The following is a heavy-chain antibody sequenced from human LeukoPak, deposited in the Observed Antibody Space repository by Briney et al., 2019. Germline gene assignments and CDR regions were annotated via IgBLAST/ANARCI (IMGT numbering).Heavy chain of an antibody. CDR3: ARPSINYYDSSGYPY. D-gene: IGHD3-22*01. J-gene: IGHJ4*02. Sequence: GRSLRLSCAASGFTFSSYAMHWVRQAPGKGLEWVAVISYDGSNKYYADSVKGRFTISRDNSKNTLYLQMNSLRAEDTAVCYCARPSINYYDSSGYPYWGQGTLVTVSS. CDR1: GFTFSSYA. V-gene: IGHV3-30-3*01. CDR2: ISYDGSNK.